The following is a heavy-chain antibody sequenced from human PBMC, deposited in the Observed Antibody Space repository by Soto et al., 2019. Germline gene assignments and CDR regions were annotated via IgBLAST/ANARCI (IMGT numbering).Heavy chain of an antibody. CDR2: LSYTGSP. Sequence: PSEALSLTCSVSGGSIRSSGFYWGWVRQPPGKGLEWIGSLSYTGSPSYNPSLRNRVTISGDMSKNQLSLKLDSVSAADTASYYSARLLWGITGTPGRRVGWFDPWGQGALVTVSS. D-gene: IGHD1-20*01. V-gene: IGHV4-39*01. CDR3: ARLLWGITGTPGRRVGWFDP. CDR1: GGSIRSSGFY. J-gene: IGHJ5*02.